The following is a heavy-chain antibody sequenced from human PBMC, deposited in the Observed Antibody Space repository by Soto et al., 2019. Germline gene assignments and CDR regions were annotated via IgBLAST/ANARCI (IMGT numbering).Heavy chain of an antibody. CDR2: IYYSGST. CDR3: ARVYYDILTGYLRHIDY. D-gene: IGHD3-9*01. CDR1: GSSISSYY. J-gene: IGHJ4*02. V-gene: IGHV4-59*01. Sequence: SETLSLTCTFSGSSISSYYWIWIRQPPGKGLEWIGYIYYSGSTNYNPSLKSRVTISVDTSKNPFSLKLSSVTAADTAVYYCARVYYDILTGYLRHIDYWGQGTLVTVSS.